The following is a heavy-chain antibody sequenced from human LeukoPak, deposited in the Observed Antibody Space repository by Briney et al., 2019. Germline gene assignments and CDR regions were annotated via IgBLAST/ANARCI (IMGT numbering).Heavy chain of an antibody. CDR3: ARGEAGRDILTPLDY. J-gene: IGHJ4*02. Sequence: GGSLRLSCAASGFTFSSYAMHWVRQAPGKGLEWVAVISYDGSNKYYADSVKGRFTISRDNAKNSLYLQMNSLRAEGTAVYYCARGEAGRDILTPLDYWGQGTLVTVSS. D-gene: IGHD3-9*01. V-gene: IGHV3-30-3*01. CDR2: ISYDGSNK. CDR1: GFTFSSYA.